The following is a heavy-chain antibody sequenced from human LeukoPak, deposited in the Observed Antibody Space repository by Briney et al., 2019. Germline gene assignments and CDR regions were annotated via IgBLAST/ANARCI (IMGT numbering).Heavy chain of an antibody. CDR2: ISGSGGST. D-gene: IGHD3-3*01. Sequence: GGSLRLSCAASGFTFSSYAMSWVRQAPGKGLEWVSAISGSGGSTYYAGSVKGRFTISRDNSKNTLYLQMNSLNAEDTAVYYCAKGSPNVLRFLEWSNIYYYYGMDVWGQGTTVTVSS. J-gene: IGHJ6*02. V-gene: IGHV3-23*01. CDR1: GFTFSSYA. CDR3: AKGSPNVLRFLEWSNIYYYYGMDV.